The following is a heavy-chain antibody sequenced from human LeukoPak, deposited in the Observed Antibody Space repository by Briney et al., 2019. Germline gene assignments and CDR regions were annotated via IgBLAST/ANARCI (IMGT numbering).Heavy chain of an antibody. CDR3: ARGLQNYYKSSGSPFDP. CDR2: IYYTGST. D-gene: IGHD3-22*01. CDR1: GGSISSYY. J-gene: IGHJ5*02. V-gene: IGHV4-59*01. Sequence: SETLSLTCIVSGGSISSYYWSWIRQPPGKGLEWIGYIYYTGSTNYNPSLKSRVTMSVDTSKNQFSLKLRTVTAADTAVYYCARGLQNYYKSSGSPFDPWGQGILVTVSS.